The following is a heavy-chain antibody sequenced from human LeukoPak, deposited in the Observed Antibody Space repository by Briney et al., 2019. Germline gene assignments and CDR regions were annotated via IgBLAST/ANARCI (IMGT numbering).Heavy chain of an antibody. J-gene: IGHJ4*02. D-gene: IGHD2-15*01. CDR1: GFTFSRDS. V-gene: IGHV3-48*01. Sequence: GGPLRLSCAASGFTFSRDSMNWVRQAPGKGLEWIPYISHDSAIIYYADSVRGRFTISRDNAKNSLYLQMHSLRAEDTAVYYCVRDNPRCCGVVPANIDDYWGQGTLVTVSS. CDR2: ISHDSAII. CDR3: VRDNPRCCGVVPANIDDY.